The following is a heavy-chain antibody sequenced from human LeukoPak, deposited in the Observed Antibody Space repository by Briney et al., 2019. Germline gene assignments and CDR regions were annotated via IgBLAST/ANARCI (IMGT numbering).Heavy chain of an antibody. CDR2: IYHSGST. Sequence: PSETLSLTCTVSGGSISSYYWSWIRQPPGKGLEWIGSIYHSGSTYYNPSLKSRVTISVDTSKNQFSLKLSSVTAADTAVYYCARATTMVRGVIIPIFDPWGQGTLVTVSS. CDR1: GGSISSYY. D-gene: IGHD3-10*01. J-gene: IGHJ5*02. CDR3: ARATTMVRGVIIPIFDP. V-gene: IGHV4-59*08.